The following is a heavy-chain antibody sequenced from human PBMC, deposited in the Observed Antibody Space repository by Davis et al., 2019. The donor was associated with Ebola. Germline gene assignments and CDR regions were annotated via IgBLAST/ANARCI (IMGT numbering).Heavy chain of an antibody. CDR2: IYPGDSDI. V-gene: IGHV5-51*01. D-gene: IGHD2-21*01. CDR3: ARRGVDLRISFDY. Sequence: GGSLRLSCQGSRYSFTDYWIAWVRQKPGKGLEWMGIIYPGDSDIRYSPSFQGQVTFSVDKSISTAYLQWSSLKASDTAIYYCARRGVDLRISFDYWGQGTLVTVSS. J-gene: IGHJ4*02. CDR1: RYSFTDYW.